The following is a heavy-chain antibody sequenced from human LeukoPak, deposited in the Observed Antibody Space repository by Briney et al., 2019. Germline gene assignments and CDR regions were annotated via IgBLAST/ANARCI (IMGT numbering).Heavy chain of an antibody. CDR1: GGSISSGDYY. J-gene: IGHJ4*02. CDR2: IYYSGST. V-gene: IGHV4-30-4*01. D-gene: IGHD2-8*01. CDR3: ARGTRMVCATDY. Sequence: TSETLSLTCTVSGGSISSGDYYWSWIRQPPGKGLEWIGYIYYSGSTYYNPSLKSRVTISVDTSKNRFSLKLSSVTAADTAVYYCARGTRMVCATDYWGQGTLVTVSS.